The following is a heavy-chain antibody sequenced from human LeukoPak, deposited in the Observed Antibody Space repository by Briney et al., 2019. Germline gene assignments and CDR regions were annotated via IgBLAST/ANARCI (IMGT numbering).Heavy chain of an antibody. Sequence: PGGSLRLSCAASGFTFSDYYMSWIRQAPGKGLEWVSYISSSGSTIYYADSVKDRFTISRDNAKNSLYLQMNSLRAEDTAVYYCARDHYYDSSGYPGYWGQGTLVTVSS. D-gene: IGHD3-22*01. CDR1: GFTFSDYY. J-gene: IGHJ4*02. CDR2: ISSSGSTI. V-gene: IGHV3-11*04. CDR3: ARDHYYDSSGYPGY.